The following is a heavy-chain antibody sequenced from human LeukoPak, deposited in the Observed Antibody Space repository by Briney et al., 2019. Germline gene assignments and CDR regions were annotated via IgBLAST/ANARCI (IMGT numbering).Heavy chain of an antibody. J-gene: IGHJ6*02. CDR3: AKDRYDSSGYSLRYYYYGMDV. D-gene: IGHD3-22*01. CDR1: GFTFSSYG. CDR2: ISYDGNNK. V-gene: IGHV3-30*18. Sequence: PGRSLRLSCAASGFTFSSYGMHWVRQAPGKGLEWVAVISYDGNNKYYADSVKGRFTISRDNSKNTLYMQMNRLRAEDTAVYYCAKDRYDSSGYSLRYYYYGMDVWGQGTTVTVSS.